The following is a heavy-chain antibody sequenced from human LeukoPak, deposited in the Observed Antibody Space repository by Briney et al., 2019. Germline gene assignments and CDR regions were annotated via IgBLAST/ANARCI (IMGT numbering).Heavy chain of an antibody. CDR2: INHSGST. CDR1: GGSFSGYY. D-gene: IGHD3-16*02. CDR3: ARERITFGGVIVYLDY. V-gene: IGHV4-34*01. Sequence: PSESLSLTCAVYGGSFSGYYWGWIRHPPGKGLEWSGEINHSGSTNYNPSLKSRVTISVDTSKNQFSLKLSSVTAADTAVYYCARERITFGGVIVYLDYWGQGTLVTVSS. J-gene: IGHJ4*02.